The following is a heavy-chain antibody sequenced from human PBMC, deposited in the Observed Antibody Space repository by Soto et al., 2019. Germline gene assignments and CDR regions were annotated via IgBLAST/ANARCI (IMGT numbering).Heavy chain of an antibody. Sequence: HPRGSLILACASSVFTFSDYAMSWVRQAPGRGLDLASTISDSGDKAYYADSVKGRFAISRDNSKNRLDLQMNNLRAEDTAVYYRAKEDSPPINYSDSSDYYGGPIDFWGQGALVTVSS. V-gene: IGHV3-23*01. J-gene: IGHJ4*02. CDR1: VFTFSDYA. D-gene: IGHD3-22*01. CDR3: AKEDSPPINYSDSSDYYGGPIDF. CDR2: ISDSGDKA.